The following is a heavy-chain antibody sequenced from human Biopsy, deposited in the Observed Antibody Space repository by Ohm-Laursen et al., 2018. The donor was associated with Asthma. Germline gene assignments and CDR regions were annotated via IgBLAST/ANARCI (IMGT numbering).Heavy chain of an antibody. CDR2: ISYDGSKR. CDR3: AKATLGDIGKDY. J-gene: IGHJ4*02. CDR1: GSTFSTYA. Sequence: SLRLSCTASGSTFSTYAMHWVRQAPGKGLEWVALISYDGSKRHSADSVRGRFTISRDNSKNTLYLQMNSLRVEDTALYYCAKATLGDIGKDYWGQGTLVTVSS. D-gene: IGHD2-21*01. V-gene: IGHV3-30*18.